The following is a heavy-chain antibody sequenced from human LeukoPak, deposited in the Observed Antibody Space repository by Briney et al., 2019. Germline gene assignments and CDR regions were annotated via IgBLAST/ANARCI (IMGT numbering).Heavy chain of an antibody. CDR1: GFTFTNYA. J-gene: IGHJ4*02. CDR3: AKEPMGTNYFDY. Sequence: GGSLRLSCAASGFTFTNYAMTWVRQAPGKGLEWVSTIRESGGSTYYADSVKGRFTISRDNSKNTLYLQMNSLRAEDTAVYYCAKEPMGTNYFDYWGRGTLVTVSS. CDR2: IRESGGST. V-gene: IGHV3-23*01. D-gene: IGHD4-17*01.